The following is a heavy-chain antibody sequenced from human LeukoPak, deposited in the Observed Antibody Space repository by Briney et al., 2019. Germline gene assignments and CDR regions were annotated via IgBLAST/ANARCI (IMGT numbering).Heavy chain of an antibody. Sequence: GGSLRLSCAASGFTFSSYVMSWVRQAPGKGLEWVSAIIGSGDRTYYADSVKGRFTISRDNSKNTVYLQMNSLGAEDTAVYYCAKRGPAGAGKSPDYFDYWGQGTLVTVSS. V-gene: IGHV3-23*01. CDR2: IIGSGDRT. D-gene: IGHD6-19*01. J-gene: IGHJ4*02. CDR1: GFTFSSYV. CDR3: AKRGPAGAGKSPDYFDY.